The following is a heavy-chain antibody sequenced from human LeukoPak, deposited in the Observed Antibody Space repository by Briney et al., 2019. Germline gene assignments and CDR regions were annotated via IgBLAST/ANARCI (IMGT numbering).Heavy chain of an antibody. CDR1: GFTFSSYA. V-gene: IGHV3-30-3*01. CDR3: AGAVAVHGY. D-gene: IGHD6-19*01. J-gene: IGHJ4*02. CDR2: ISYDGSNK. Sequence: QSGGSLRLSCAASGFTFSSYAMPWVRQAPGKGLEWVAVISYDGSNKYYADSVKGRFTISRDNSKNTLYLQMNSLRAEDTAVYYCAGAVAVHGYWGQGTLVTVSS.